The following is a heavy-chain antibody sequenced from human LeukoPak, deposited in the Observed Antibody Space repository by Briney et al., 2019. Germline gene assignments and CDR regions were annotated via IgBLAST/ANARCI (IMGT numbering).Heavy chain of an antibody. J-gene: IGHJ4*02. CDR1: GYSISSGYY. V-gene: IGHV4-38-2*02. D-gene: IGHD6-19*01. Sequence: SETLSLTCTVSGYSISSGYYWGWIRQPPGKGLEWIGSIYHSGSTYYNPSLKSRVTISVDTSKNQFSLKLSSVTAADTAVYYCARGEEQWLVFDYWGQGTLVTVSS. CDR2: IYHSGST. CDR3: ARGEEQWLVFDY.